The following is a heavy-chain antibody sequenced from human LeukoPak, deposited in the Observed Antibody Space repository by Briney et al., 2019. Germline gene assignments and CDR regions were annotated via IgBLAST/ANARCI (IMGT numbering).Heavy chain of an antibody. J-gene: IGHJ4*02. CDR3: ARRGALYDSSGFDY. CDR1: GGSFSGYY. Sequence: SETLSLTCAVYGGSFSGYYWSWIRQPPGKGLEWIGEINHSGSTNYNPSLKSRVTISVDTSKNQFSLKLSSVTAADTAVYYCARRGALYDSSGFDYWGQGTLVTVSS. CDR2: INHSGST. V-gene: IGHV4-34*01. D-gene: IGHD3-22*01.